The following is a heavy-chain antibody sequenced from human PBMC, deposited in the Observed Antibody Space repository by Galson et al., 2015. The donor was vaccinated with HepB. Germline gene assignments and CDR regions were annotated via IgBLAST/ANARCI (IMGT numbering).Heavy chain of an antibody. CDR2: ISSSGSTI. Sequence: SLRLSCAASGFTFSSYEMNWVRQAPGKGLEWVSYISSSGSTIYYADSVKGRFTISRDNAKNSLYLQMNSLRAEDTAVYYCARDGRDHLGVVTLDYWGQGTLVTVSS. CDR3: ARDGRDHLGVVTLDY. CDR1: GFTFSSYE. V-gene: IGHV3-48*03. D-gene: IGHD3-3*01. J-gene: IGHJ4*02.